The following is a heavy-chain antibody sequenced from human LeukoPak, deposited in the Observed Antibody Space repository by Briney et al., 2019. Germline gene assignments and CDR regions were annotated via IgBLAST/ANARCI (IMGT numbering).Heavy chain of an antibody. V-gene: IGHV1-2*02. D-gene: IGHD2-15*01. CDR3: AKDWEMRYWQGGFDS. Sequence: ASVKVSCKASGYSFIVYYIHWVRQAPGHGLEWMGWIDPRTGDTHYEQQFRDRLTLTRDTSSSTAYMDLSRLTSDDTAKYFCAKDWEMRYWQGGFDSWGQGTLVTVSS. CDR1: GYSFIVYY. J-gene: IGHJ4*02. CDR2: IDPRTGDT.